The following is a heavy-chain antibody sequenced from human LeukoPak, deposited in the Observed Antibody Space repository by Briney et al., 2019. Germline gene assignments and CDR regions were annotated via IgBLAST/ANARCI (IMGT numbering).Heavy chain of an antibody. CDR1: GFTFSSYA. V-gene: IGHV3-23*01. Sequence: PGGSLRLSCAASGFTFSSYAMSWVRQAPGKGLEWVSAISGSGGSTYYADSVKGRFTISRDNSKNTLYLQMNSLRAEDTAVYYCAKPRGADYYDSSGYPRGPFDYWGQGTLVTVSS. D-gene: IGHD3-22*01. CDR2: ISGSGGST. CDR3: AKPRGADYYDSSGYPRGPFDY. J-gene: IGHJ4*02.